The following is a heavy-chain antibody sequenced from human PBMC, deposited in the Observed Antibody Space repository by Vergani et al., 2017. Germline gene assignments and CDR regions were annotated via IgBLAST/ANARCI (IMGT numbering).Heavy chain of an antibody. J-gene: IGHJ6*02. D-gene: IGHD3-16*01. V-gene: IGHV1-18*01. CDR3: AREGFYANIRGTYRPPSYYGMGV. CDR2: VGPYNGNT. CDR1: GYSFINYG. Sequence: QSQLVKSGDEVKKPGASVKLSCKTSGYSFINYGISWVRQAPGQGLEWVGGVGPYNGNTHYAHKIQGRVTITTDTSTRTAYMQLRSLTFDDTAVYYCAREGFYANIRGTYRPPSYYGMGVWGQGTKVTVAS.